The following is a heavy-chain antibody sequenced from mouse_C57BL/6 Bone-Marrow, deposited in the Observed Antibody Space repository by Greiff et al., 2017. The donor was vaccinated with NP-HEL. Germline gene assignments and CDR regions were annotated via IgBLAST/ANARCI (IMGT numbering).Heavy chain of an antibody. Sequence: LVESGAELARPGASVKLSCKASGYTFTSYGISWVKQRTGQGLEWIGEIYPRSGNTYYNEKFKGKATLTADKSSSTAYMELRSLTSEDSAVYFCARWGNYVPYFDYWGQGTTLTVSS. D-gene: IGHD2-1*01. J-gene: IGHJ2*01. CDR3: ARWGNYVPYFDY. V-gene: IGHV1-81*01. CDR1: GYTFTSYG. CDR2: IYPRSGNT.